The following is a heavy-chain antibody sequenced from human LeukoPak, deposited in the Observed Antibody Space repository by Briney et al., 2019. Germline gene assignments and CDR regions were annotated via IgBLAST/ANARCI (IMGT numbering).Heavy chain of an antibody. Sequence: SETLSLTCTVSGVSISSYYWSWIRQPPGKGLEWIGYIYYSGSTNYNPSLKSRVTISVDTSKNQFSLKLSSVTAADTAVYYCARGYSYGDDAFDIWGQGTMVTVSS. V-gene: IGHV4-59*01. D-gene: IGHD5-18*01. J-gene: IGHJ3*02. CDR2: IYYSGST. CDR1: GVSISSYY. CDR3: ARGYSYGDDAFDI.